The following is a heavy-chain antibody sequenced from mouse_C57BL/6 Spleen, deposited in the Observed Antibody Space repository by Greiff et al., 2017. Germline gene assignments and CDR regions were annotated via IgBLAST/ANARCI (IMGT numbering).Heavy chain of an antibody. Sequence: EVQGVESGGDLVKPGGSLKLSCAASGFTFSSYGMSWVRQTPDKRLEWVATISSGGSYTYYPHSVKGRFTISRDNAKNTLYLQMSSLKSEDTAMYYCASFYDGYWYFDVWGTGTTVTVSS. CDR3: ASFYDGYWYFDV. D-gene: IGHD2-3*01. J-gene: IGHJ1*03. CDR2: ISSGGSYT. V-gene: IGHV5-6*01. CDR1: GFTFSSYG.